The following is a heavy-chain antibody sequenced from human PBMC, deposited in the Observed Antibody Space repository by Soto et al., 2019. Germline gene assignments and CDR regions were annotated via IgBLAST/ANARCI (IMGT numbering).Heavy chain of an antibody. Sequence: QVQLVESGGGVVQPGRSLRLSCEASGFAIRNNAIHWVRQTPGKGLQWVAVISFEGSHKYYADSVKGRFTVSRDNPKNTVSLQMDSLTVEDSALYYGVRAAGIAAAGSSQGVPWGQGTLVTVSS. J-gene: IGHJ5*02. V-gene: IGHV3-30-3*01. CDR2: ISFEGSHK. CDR3: VRAAGIAAAGSSQGVP. D-gene: IGHD6-13*01. CDR1: GFAIRNNA.